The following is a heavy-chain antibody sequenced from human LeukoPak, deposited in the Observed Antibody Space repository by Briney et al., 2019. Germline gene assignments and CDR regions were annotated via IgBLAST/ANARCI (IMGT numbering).Heavy chain of an antibody. CDR1: GFTFSTYS. D-gene: IGHD5-18*01. Sequence: PGGSLRLSCAASGFTFSTYSMNWVRQAPGKGLEWVSSISSSSSYIYYADSVKGRFTISRDNAKNSLYLQMNSLRAEDTAVYYCARDTSGYTFDDWGQGTLVTVSS. V-gene: IGHV3-21*01. J-gene: IGHJ4*02. CDR3: ARDTSGYTFDD. CDR2: ISSSSSYI.